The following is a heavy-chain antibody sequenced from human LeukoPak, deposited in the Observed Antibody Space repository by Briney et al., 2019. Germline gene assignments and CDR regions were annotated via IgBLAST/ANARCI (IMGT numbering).Heavy chain of an antibody. CDR1: GGSITSYY. D-gene: IGHD1-26*01. J-gene: IGHJ3*02. CDR3: ARVRDGSSFSAFDM. V-gene: IGHV4-59*01. CDR2: IYYSGTT. Sequence: SETLSLTCTVSGGSITSYYWSWIRQPPGKGLEWIGCIYYSGTTNYNPSLKSQVTISVDTSKNQFSLKLSSVTAADTAVYYCARVRDGSSFSAFDMWGQGTMVTVSS.